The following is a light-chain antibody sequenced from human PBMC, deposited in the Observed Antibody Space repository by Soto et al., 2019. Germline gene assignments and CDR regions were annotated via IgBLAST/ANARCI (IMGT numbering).Light chain of an antibody. CDR1: QTVSSF. CDR3: QQRSNWPVT. V-gene: IGKV3-11*01. Sequence: EIALTQSPATLSLSPGERATLSCRASQTVSSFLAWYQQKPGQAPRLLIYDASDRATGIPARFRGSGSGTDFTLTISSLEPEDFAVYYCQQRSNWPVTFGQGTRLENK. CDR2: DAS. J-gene: IGKJ5*01.